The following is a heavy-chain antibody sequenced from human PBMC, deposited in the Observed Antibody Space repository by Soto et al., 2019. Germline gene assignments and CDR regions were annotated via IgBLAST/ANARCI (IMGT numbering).Heavy chain of an antibody. CDR3: AHSYRSGNYYGWFDA. CDR1: GFSLNSNGVA. J-gene: IGHJ5*02. Sequence: QITLKESGPTLVKPTQTLTLTCTFSGFSLNSNGVAVGWIRQPPGKALEWLALIFWDDNKRYSPSLNNRLTITNDASRNQVVLTVTNMDPVDTATYHCAHSYRSGNYYGWFDAWGQGILVTVSS. CDR2: IFWDDNK. D-gene: IGHD3-10*01. V-gene: IGHV2-5*02.